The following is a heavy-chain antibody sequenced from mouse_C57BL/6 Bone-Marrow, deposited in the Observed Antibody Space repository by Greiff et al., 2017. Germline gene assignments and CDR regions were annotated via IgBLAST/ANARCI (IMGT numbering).Heavy chain of an antibody. CDR2: IRNKANGYTT. D-gene: IGHD4-1*01. V-gene: IGHV7-3*01. CDR1: GFTFTDYY. J-gene: IGHJ2*01. CDR3: ARSLTVFDY. Sequence: EVKLVESGGGLVQPGGSLSLSCAASGFTFTDYYMSWVRQPPGKALEWLGFIRNKANGYTTEYSASVKGRFTISIDNSQNILYLQMNALIAEDSATYYCARSLTVFDYWGQGTTLTVSS.